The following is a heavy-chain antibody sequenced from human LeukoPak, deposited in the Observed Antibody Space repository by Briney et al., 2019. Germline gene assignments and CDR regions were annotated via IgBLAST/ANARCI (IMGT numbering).Heavy chain of an antibody. CDR1: GGSIRNYY. J-gene: IGHJ4*02. CDR2: IYYSGDT. V-gene: IGHV4-59*01. Sequence: PSEILSLTCTGSGGSIRNYYWSWIRQPPGKGLEWIGYIYYSGDTNYNPSLKSRVTISVDTSKNQFSLKLTSVTAADTAVYYCASSHPLGSNNDYYTPFDYWGQGALVIVSS. CDR3: ASSHPLGSNNDYYTPFDY. D-gene: IGHD3-3*01.